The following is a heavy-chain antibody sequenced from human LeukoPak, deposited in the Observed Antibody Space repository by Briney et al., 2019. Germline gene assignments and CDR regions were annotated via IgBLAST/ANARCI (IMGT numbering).Heavy chain of an antibody. J-gene: IGHJ4*02. D-gene: IGHD5-12*01. Sequence: GGSLRLSCAASGFTFNIAWMTWVRQAPGKGLEWVGRIKSETEGGTTDYAAPVKSRFTISRDDSKTTLYLQMNSLKTEDSAMYYCATSYCGYDFLFVYRGQGTLVTVS. CDR1: GFTFNIAW. CDR3: ATSYCGYDFLFVY. CDR2: IKSETEGGTT. V-gene: IGHV3-15*01.